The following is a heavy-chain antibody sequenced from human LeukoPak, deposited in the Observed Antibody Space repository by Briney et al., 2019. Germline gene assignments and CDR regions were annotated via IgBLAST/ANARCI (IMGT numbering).Heavy chain of an antibody. CDR1: GYTFTGYY. V-gene: IGHV1-2*02. Sequence: ASVEVFCKASGYTFTGYYMHWVRQARGQGLEWMGWINPNSGGTNYAQKFQGRVTITRDTSISTAYMELSRLRSDDTAVYYRARLMGYCSSTSCHPGWFDPWGQGTLVTVSS. CDR2: INPNSGGT. J-gene: IGHJ5*02. D-gene: IGHD2-2*01. CDR3: ARLMGYCSSTSCHPGWFDP.